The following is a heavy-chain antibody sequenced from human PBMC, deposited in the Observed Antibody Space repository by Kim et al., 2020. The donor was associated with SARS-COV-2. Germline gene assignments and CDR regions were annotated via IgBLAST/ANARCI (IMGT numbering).Heavy chain of an antibody. CDR2: IYYSGST. CDR1: GGSISSYY. Sequence: SETLSLTCTVSGGSISSYYWSWIRQPPGKGLEWIGYIYYSGSTNYNPSLKSRVTISVDTSKNQFSLKLSSVTAADTAVYYCARVFRAVAGYPYAFDIWGQGTMVTVSS. J-gene: IGHJ3*02. V-gene: IGHV4-59*01. D-gene: IGHD6-19*01. CDR3: ARVFRAVAGYPYAFDI.